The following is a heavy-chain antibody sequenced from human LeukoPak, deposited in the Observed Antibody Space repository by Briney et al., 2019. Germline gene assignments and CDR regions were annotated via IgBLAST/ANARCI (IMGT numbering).Heavy chain of an antibody. Sequence: SETLSLTCTVSRGSISSSSYYWGWIRQPPGKGLEWLGSIFYGGSTYYNPSLKSRVTISVDTSKNQFSLKLSSVAAADTAIYYCARTPRNYDSSGYSPDSWGQGTLVTVSS. CDR1: RGSISSSSYY. CDR3: ARTPRNYDSSGYSPDS. CDR2: IFYGGST. V-gene: IGHV4-39*07. J-gene: IGHJ4*02. D-gene: IGHD3-22*01.